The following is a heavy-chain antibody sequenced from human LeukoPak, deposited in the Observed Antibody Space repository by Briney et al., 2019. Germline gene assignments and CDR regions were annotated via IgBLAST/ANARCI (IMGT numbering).Heavy chain of an antibody. Sequence: GGSLRLSCAASGSSFSSYAMSWGRPAPRKGLEWISDFSVSGGGTYYADSVKGRFTISRDNSKNTLYLQMNSLRAEDTAVYYCAKDQDFQHWGQGTLVTVSS. CDR1: GSSFSSYA. V-gene: IGHV3-23*01. CDR2: FSVSGGGT. J-gene: IGHJ1*01. CDR3: AKDQDFQH.